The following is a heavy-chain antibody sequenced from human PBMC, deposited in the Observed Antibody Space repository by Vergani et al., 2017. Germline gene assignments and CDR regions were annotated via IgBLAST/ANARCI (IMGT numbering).Heavy chain of an antibody. CDR3: AREQVPRPKRGVGKYGMDV. V-gene: IGHV4-39*01. CDR1: GGSISSSSYY. Sequence: QLQLQESGPGLVKPSETLSLTCTVSGGSISSSSYYWGWIRQPPGKGLEWSGSIYYSGSTYYNPSRKSRVTISVDKSKNQFSLKLDSVTAADTAVYYCAREQVPRPKRGVGKYGMDVWGQGTTVTVSS. J-gene: IGHJ6*02. CDR2: IYYSGST. D-gene: IGHD1-26*01.